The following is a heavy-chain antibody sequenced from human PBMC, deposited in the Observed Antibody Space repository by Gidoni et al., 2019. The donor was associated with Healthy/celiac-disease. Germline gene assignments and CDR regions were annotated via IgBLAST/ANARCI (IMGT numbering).Heavy chain of an antibody. CDR1: GFTFDDYA. J-gene: IGHJ6*02. D-gene: IGHD6-13*01. CDR2: ISWNSGTI. CDR3: VKDIDSGGIVVGGSTVPYYYYGMDV. Sequence: EVQLVESGGVLVQSGRSLRLSCAGSGFTFDDYAMHWIRQAPGKGLEWVSGISWNSGTIGYADSVKGRFSISRDNAKNSLYLQMSSLRAEDTAFYYCVKDIDSGGIVVGGSTVPYYYYGMDVWGQGTTVTVSS. V-gene: IGHV3-9*01.